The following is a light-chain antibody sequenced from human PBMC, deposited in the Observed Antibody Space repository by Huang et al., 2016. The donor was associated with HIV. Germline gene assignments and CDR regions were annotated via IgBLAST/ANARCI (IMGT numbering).Light chain of an antibody. Sequence: DIQMTQSPSSLSASVGDRVTITCRASQGISNHLAWFHQKPGKAPKSLIYGASSLQSGVPSKFSGSGSGTDFTLTINSLQPEDFATYYCQQYNSWPITFGQGTRLEI. CDR3: QQYNSWPIT. CDR1: QGISNH. V-gene: IGKV1-16*02. CDR2: GAS. J-gene: IGKJ5*01.